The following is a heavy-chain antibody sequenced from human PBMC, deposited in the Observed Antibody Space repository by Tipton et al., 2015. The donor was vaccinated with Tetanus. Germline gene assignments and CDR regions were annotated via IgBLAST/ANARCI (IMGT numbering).Heavy chain of an antibody. V-gene: IGHV4-59*01. Sequence: TLSLTCTVSGGSISSYYWSWIRQPPGKGLEWIGYIYYSGSTNYNPSLKSRVTISVDTSKNQFSLKLSSVTAADTAVYYCARVSRTYCSGGSCSLLYGTDVWGQGTTVTVSS. J-gene: IGHJ6*02. D-gene: IGHD2-15*01. CDR3: ARVSRTYCSGGSCSLLYGTDV. CDR2: IYYSGST. CDR1: GGSISSYY.